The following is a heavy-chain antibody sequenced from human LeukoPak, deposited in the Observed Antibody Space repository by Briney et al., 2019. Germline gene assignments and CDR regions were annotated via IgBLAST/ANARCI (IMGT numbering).Heavy chain of an antibody. V-gene: IGHV3-21*01. J-gene: IGHJ5*02. D-gene: IGHD3-10*01. CDR2: ISSSSSYI. CDR3: ARAPAQLWFGELLFDP. Sequence: GGSLRLSCAASGFTFSSYSMNWVRQAPGKGVEWVSSISSSSSYIYYADSVKGRFTISRDNAKNSLYLQMNSLRAEDTAVYYCARAPAQLWFGELLFDPWGQGTLVTVSS. CDR1: GFTFSSYS.